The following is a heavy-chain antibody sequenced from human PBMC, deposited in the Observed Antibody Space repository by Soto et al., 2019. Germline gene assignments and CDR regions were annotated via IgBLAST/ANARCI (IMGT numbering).Heavy chain of an antibody. CDR1: GFTFSSYD. CDR3: ERGRGGSFDI. D-gene: IGHD3-16*01. CDR2: IGTAGDT. V-gene: IGHV3-13*01. J-gene: IGHJ3*02. Sequence: EVQLVESGGGLVQPGGSLRLSCAASGFTFSSYDMHWFLQATGKGLEWVSAIGTAGDTYYPGSVKGRFTISRENVKNSWYLQKNRLRDGDTAEYYCERGRGGSFDIWGQGTMVTVSS.